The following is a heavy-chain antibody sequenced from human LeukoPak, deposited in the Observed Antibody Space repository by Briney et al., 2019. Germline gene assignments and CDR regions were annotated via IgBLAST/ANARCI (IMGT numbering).Heavy chain of an antibody. CDR2: IYYSGST. D-gene: IGHD4-17*01. V-gene: IGHV4-59*01. Sequence: PSETLSLTCTVSGGSISSYYWSWIRQPPGKGLEWIGYIYYSGSTNYNPSLKSRVTISVDKSKNQFSLKLSSVTAADTAVYYCARDDYGDFDYWGQGTLVTVSS. CDR3: ARDDYGDFDY. CDR1: GGSISSYY. J-gene: IGHJ4*02.